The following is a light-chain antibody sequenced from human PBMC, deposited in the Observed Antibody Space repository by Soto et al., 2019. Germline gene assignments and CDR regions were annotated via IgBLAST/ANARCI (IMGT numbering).Light chain of an antibody. CDR1: QSISSW. J-gene: IGKJ2*01. CDR3: QQYSSFMYT. Sequence: DIQMTQSPSTLSASVGDRVTITCRASQSISSWLAWYQQKPGKAPKLLIYDASSLESGVPSRFSGSGSGTEFTLTISSLQPDDFATYYCQQYSSFMYTFSQGTKLEIK. CDR2: DAS. V-gene: IGKV1-5*01.